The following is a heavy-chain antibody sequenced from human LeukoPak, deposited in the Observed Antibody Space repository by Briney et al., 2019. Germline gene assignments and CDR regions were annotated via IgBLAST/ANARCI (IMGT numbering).Heavy chain of an antibody. CDR3: AKGKYCSSTNCYYYFDY. CDR2: ISGSGDDT. D-gene: IGHD2-2*01. V-gene: IGHV3-23*01. CDR1: GFTFRSNA. Sequence: GGSLRLSCAASGFTFRSNAMSWVRQAPGKGLEWVPAISGSGDDTYHADSVKGRFTISRDNSKNTLYLQMNSLRAEDTAVYYCAKGKYCSSTNCYYYFDYWRQGTLVSVSS. J-gene: IGHJ4*02.